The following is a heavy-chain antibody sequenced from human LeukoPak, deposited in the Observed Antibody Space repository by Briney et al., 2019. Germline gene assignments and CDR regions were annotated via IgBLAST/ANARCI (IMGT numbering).Heavy chain of an antibody. CDR2: INPSGGST. Sequence: GASVKVSCKASGYTFTSYYMHWVRQAPGQGLEWMGIINPSGGSTGYTQKFQGRVTMTRDTSTSTVYMELSSLRSEDTAVYYCARDWYSGNYYDSSGYAVFDYWGQGTLVTVSS. V-gene: IGHV1-46*01. D-gene: IGHD3-22*01. CDR1: GYTFTSYY. CDR3: ARDWYSGNYYDSSGYAVFDY. J-gene: IGHJ4*02.